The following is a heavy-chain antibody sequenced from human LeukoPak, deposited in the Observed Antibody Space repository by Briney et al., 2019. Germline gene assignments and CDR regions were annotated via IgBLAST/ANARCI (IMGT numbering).Heavy chain of an antibody. Sequence: GGSLRLSCAASGFIFSSYSMNWVRQAPGKGLEWVSSISSTGNYIYYADSMKGRFTISRDNAKNSLYLQMNSLRAEDTAVYYCAKDGTAMALRYWGQGTLVTVSS. CDR3: AKDGTAMALRY. CDR2: ISSTGNYI. CDR1: GFIFSSYS. D-gene: IGHD5-18*01. J-gene: IGHJ4*02. V-gene: IGHV3-21*01.